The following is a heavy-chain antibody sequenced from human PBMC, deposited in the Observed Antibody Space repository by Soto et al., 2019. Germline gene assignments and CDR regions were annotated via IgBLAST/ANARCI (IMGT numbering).Heavy chain of an antibody. J-gene: IGHJ5*01. V-gene: IGHV1-24*01. CDR1: GYTLTELS. D-gene: IGHD3-3*01. Sequence: ASVKVSCKVSGYTLTELSMHWVRQAPGKGLEWMGGFDPEDGETIYAQKFQGRVTMTEDTSTDTAYMELSSLRSEDTAVYYCATRMLTLWSGRENWFDSWGQGTLVPVSS. CDR2: FDPEDGET. CDR3: ATRMLTLWSGRENWFDS.